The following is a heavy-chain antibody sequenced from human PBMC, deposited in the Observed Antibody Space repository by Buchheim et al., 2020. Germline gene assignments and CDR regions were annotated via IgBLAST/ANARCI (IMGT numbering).Heavy chain of an antibody. CDR2: IYYSGST. V-gene: IGHV4-30-4*01. Sequence: QVQLQESGPGLVKPSQTLSLTCTVSGGSISSGDYYWSWIRQPPGKGLEWIGYIYYSGSTYYNPSLKSRVTISVDTSKNHFSLKLSSVTAADTAVYYCARDANPYYYDSSGYSGFDYWGQGTL. J-gene: IGHJ4*02. CDR3: ARDANPYYYDSSGYSGFDY. D-gene: IGHD3-22*01. CDR1: GGSISSGDYY.